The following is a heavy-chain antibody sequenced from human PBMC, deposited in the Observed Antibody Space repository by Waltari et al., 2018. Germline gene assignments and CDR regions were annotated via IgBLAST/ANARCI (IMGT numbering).Heavy chain of an antibody. CDR1: GFTFSDYS. CDR2: ISSAGSTI. CDR3: TRDRDYNNFFYYYMDV. D-gene: IGHD4-4*01. Sequence: ELVESGGGLVRPGRSLRLSCEVSGFTFSDYSMNWVRQAPVKGLECISYISSAGSTINYADSVKGRFTSSRDNAKNALYLQMNSLRADDTAVYYCTRDRDYNNFFYYYMDVWGTGTTVTVSS. J-gene: IGHJ6*03. V-gene: IGHV3-48*04.